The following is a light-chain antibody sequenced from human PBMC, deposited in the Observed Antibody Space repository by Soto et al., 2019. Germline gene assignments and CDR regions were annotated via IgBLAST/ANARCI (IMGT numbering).Light chain of an antibody. CDR2: DAS. CDR1: QSVSTW. CDR3: QQYNSYPYT. J-gene: IGKJ2*01. Sequence: DIQMTQSPSTLSASVGDRVTITCRASQSVSTWLAWYQQKPGKAPKLLIYDASILEGGVPSRFSGSSSGTEFPLTITSLQPDAFGTYSCQQYNSYPYTFGQGTKLEIK. V-gene: IGKV1-5*01.